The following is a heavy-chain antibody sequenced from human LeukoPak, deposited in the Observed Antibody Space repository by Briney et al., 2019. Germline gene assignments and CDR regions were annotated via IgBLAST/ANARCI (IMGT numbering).Heavy chain of an antibody. D-gene: IGHD7-27*01. J-gene: IGHJ3*02. Sequence: ASVKVSCKASGYTFTSYYMHWVRQAPGQGLEWMGWMNPNSGNTGYAQKFQGRVTMTRNTSISTAYMELSSLRSEDTAVYYCARIGTGDRSIADIWGQGTMVTVSS. CDR1: GYTFTSYY. CDR3: ARIGTGDRSIADI. V-gene: IGHV1-8*02. CDR2: MNPNSGNT.